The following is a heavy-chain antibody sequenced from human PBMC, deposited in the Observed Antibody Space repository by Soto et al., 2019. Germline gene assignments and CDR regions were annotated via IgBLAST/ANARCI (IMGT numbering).Heavy chain of an antibody. CDR3: ARVHCSGGSCYSNYYGMDV. D-gene: IGHD2-15*01. V-gene: IGHV1-69*01. J-gene: IGHJ6*02. CDR1: GGTFSSYA. CDR2: IIPIFGTA. Sequence: QVQLVQSGAEVKKPGSSVKVSCKASGGTFSSYAISWVRQAPGQGLEWMGGIIPIFGTANYAQKFQGRVTITADESTSTAYMELSSLRSEDTAVYYCARVHCSGGSCYSNYYGMDVWGQGTTVTVSS.